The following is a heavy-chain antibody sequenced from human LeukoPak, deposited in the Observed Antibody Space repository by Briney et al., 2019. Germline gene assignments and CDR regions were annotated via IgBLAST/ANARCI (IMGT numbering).Heavy chain of an antibody. Sequence: GGSLRLSCAASGFSFSIYGMSWVRQAPGKGLHWLSAISANGINTYYADSVKGRFTISRDNSKNTLYLQMNSLRAEDTAVYYCAKTSQYSSGWFDYWGQGTLVTVSS. CDR1: GFSFSIYG. D-gene: IGHD6-19*01. J-gene: IGHJ4*02. CDR3: AKTSQYSSGWFDY. V-gene: IGHV3-23*01. CDR2: ISANGINT.